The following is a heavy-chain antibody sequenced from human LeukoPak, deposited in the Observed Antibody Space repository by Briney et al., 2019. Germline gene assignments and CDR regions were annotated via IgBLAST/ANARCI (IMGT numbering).Heavy chain of an antibody. J-gene: IGHJ3*02. D-gene: IGHD6-6*01. V-gene: IGHV3-7*01. Sequence: GGSLRLSCAASGFTFSSYWMSWVRQAPGKGLEWVANIKQDGSEKYYVDSVKGRFTISRYNAKNSLYLQMNSLRAEDTAVYYGAIYQLRNDAFDIWGQGTMVTVSS. CDR1: GFTFSSYW. CDR3: AIYQLRNDAFDI. CDR2: IKQDGSEK.